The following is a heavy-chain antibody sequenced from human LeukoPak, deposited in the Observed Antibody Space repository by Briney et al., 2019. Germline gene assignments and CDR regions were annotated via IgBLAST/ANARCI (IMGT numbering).Heavy chain of an antibody. J-gene: IGHJ5*02. D-gene: IGHD3-3*01. V-gene: IGHV4-59*12. CDR3: AREFITIFEAGWFDP. Sequence: PSETLCLTCTVSGGSISSYYWSWIRQPPGKGLEWIGYIYYSGSTNYNPSLKSRVTISVDTSKNQFALKLSSVTAADTVVYYCAREFITIFEAGWFDPWGQGTLVTVSS. CDR2: IYYSGST. CDR1: GGSISSYY.